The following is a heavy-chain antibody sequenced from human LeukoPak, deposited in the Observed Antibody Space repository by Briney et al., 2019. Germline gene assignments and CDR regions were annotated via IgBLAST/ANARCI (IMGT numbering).Heavy chain of an antibody. CDR3: ARDYFAFNGMDV. Sequence: PGGSLRLSCAASGFTISYYWMSWVRQATGKGLEWVANIKQDGSEKYYVDSVKGRFTNSRDNEKNSLYLQMNSLRAEDTAVYYCARDYFAFNGMDVWGQGTTVTVSS. V-gene: IGHV3-7*04. CDR2: IKQDGSEK. J-gene: IGHJ6*02. D-gene: IGHD2/OR15-2a*01. CDR1: GFTISYYW.